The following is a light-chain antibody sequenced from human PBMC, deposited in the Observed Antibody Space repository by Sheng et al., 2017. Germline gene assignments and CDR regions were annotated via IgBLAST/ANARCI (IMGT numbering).Light chain of an antibody. CDR2: GAS. V-gene: IGKV1-5*01. CDR1: QSISRW. CDR3: QQCYRAPRECS. Sequence: DIQMTQSPSTLSASVGDRVTITCRASQSISRWLAWYQQKPGKAPKLLIFGASTLESGVPSRFSGSGSGTDFTLSITSLQPEDFATYYCQQCYRAPRECSFGQGTKLEIK. J-gene: IGKJ2*04.